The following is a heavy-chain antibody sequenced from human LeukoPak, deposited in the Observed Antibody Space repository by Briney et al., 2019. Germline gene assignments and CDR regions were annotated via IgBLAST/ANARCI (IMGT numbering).Heavy chain of an antibody. CDR1: GFTVSTNY. CDR3: AKVTSYYGSGIRAFDI. CDR2: ISSSGST. D-gene: IGHD3-10*01. V-gene: IGHV3-53*01. Sequence: GGSLRLSCAASGFTVSTNYMSWVRQAPGKGLEWVSVISSSGSTDYADSVKGRFTISREKSKDTLYLQKNSLRAEDTAVYYCAKVTSYYGSGIRAFDIWGQGTMVTVSS. J-gene: IGHJ3*02.